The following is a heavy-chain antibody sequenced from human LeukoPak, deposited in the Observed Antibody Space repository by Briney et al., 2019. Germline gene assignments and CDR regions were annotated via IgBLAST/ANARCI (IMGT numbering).Heavy chain of an antibody. CDR1: GGSFSGYY. CDR3: ARRGCSSTSCYLSMAYFDY. V-gene: IGHV4-34*01. D-gene: IGHD2-2*01. J-gene: IGHJ4*02. CDR2: INHSGST. Sequence: PSETLSLTCAVYGGSFSGYYWSWIRQPPGKGLEWIGEINHSGSTNHNPSLKSRVTISVDTSKNQFSLKLSSVAAADTAVYYCARRGCSSTSCYLSMAYFDYWGQGTLVTVSS.